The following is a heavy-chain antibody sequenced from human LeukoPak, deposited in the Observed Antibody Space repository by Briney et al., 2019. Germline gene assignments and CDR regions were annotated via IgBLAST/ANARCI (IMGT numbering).Heavy chain of an antibody. D-gene: IGHD3-16*01. CDR3: AKDRNDYVWGSDAFDI. J-gene: IGHJ3*02. CDR1: GFTFSSYA. V-gene: IGHV3-23*01. Sequence: GGSLRLSCSASGFTFSSYAMSWVRQAPGKGLEWVSAISGSGGSTYYADSVKGRFTISRDNSKNTLYLQMNSLRAEDTAVYYCAKDRNDYVWGSDAFDIWGQGTMVTVSS. CDR2: ISGSGGST.